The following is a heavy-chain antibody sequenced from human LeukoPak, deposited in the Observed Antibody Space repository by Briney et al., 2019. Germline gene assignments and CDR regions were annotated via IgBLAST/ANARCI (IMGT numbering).Heavy chain of an antibody. J-gene: IGHJ4*02. CDR1: GFTFSSYG. D-gene: IGHD4-17*01. Sequence: GGSLRLSCAASGFTFSSYGMHWVRQAPGKGLEWVAVIWYDGSNKYYADSVKGRFTISRDNTKNTLYLQMNSLRAEDTAVYYCARDLGDYGSDYWGQGTLVTVSS. CDR2: IWYDGSNK. CDR3: ARDLGDYGSDY. V-gene: IGHV3-33*01.